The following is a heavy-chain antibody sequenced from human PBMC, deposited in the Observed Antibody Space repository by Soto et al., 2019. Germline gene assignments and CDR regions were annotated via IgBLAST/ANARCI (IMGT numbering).Heavy chain of an antibody. CDR2: INHSGST. V-gene: IGHV4-34*01. Sequence: PSETLSLTCAVYGGSFSGYYWSWIRQPPGKGLEWIGEINHSGSTNYNPSLKSRVTISVDTSENQFSLKLSSVTAADTAVYYCARGLSTSRNYYYYMDVWGKGTTVTVSS. CDR1: GGSFSGYY. D-gene: IGHD2-2*01. CDR3: ARGLSTSRNYYYYMDV. J-gene: IGHJ6*03.